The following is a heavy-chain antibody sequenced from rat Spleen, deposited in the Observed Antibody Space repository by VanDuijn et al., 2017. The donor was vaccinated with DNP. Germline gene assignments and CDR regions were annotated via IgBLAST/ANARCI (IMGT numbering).Heavy chain of an antibody. CDR3: ARMFYGYSDY. J-gene: IGHJ2*01. CDR2: ITPSGGSS. Sequence: EVQLVETGGGLVQPGRSLKLSCVASGFTFSNYWMTWIRQVPGKGLEWVASITPSGGSSYYRAPVKGRFTVSRDNAKSTLYLQMDSLRSEDTATYYCARMFYGYSDYWGQGVMVTVSS. CDR1: GFTFSNYW. D-gene: IGHD1-9*01. V-gene: IGHV5-31*01.